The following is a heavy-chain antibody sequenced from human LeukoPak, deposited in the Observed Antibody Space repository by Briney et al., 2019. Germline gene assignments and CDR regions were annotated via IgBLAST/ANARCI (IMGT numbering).Heavy chain of an antibody. Sequence: GRSLRLSCAASVFTFSIYSMNCVRQAPGKGLECGSSISSSSSYIYYADSVKGRFPIHRDHAKNTLYLHMHRLRAEDTAVYYCARDLISPATMMGSLEYWGQGTLVTVSS. V-gene: IGHV3-21*01. CDR2: ISSSSSYI. J-gene: IGHJ4*02. CDR3: ARDLISPATMMGSLEY. CDR1: VFTFSIYS. D-gene: IGHD3-22*01.